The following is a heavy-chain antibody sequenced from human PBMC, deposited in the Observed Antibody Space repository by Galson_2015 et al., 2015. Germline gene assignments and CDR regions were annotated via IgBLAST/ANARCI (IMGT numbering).Heavy chain of an antibody. CDR1: GFSFSSYW. CDR2: IKQDGSET. V-gene: IGHV3-7*04. Sequence: SLRLSCAASGFSFSSYWMSWDRQAPGKGLEWVANIKQDGSETYYVDSVKGRFTISKDNAKNSLYLQMNSLRAEDTALYYCAREVHACFDYWGQGTLVTVFS. D-gene: IGHD3-10*01. J-gene: IGHJ4*02. CDR3: AREVHACFDY.